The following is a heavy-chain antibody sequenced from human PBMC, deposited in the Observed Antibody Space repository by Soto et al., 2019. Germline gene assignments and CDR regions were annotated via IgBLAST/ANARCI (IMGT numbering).Heavy chain of an antibody. CDR1: GFTFSSYA. J-gene: IGHJ6*02. V-gene: IGHV3-30-3*01. D-gene: IGHD3-9*01. Sequence: QVQLVESGGGVVQPGRSLRLSCAASGFTFSSYAMHWVRQAPGKGLEWVAVISYDGSNKYYADSVKGRFTISRDNSKNTLYLQMNSLRAEDTAVYYCARDDGFTILTLDVWGQGTTVTVSS. CDR3: ARDDGFTILTLDV. CDR2: ISYDGSNK.